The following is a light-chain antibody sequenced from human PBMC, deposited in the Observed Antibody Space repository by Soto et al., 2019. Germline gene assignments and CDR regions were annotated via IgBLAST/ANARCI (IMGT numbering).Light chain of an antibody. CDR3: QQYGSSSIT. J-gene: IGKJ5*01. V-gene: IGKV3-20*01. CDR2: GAS. CDR1: QIVSSSY. Sequence: EIVLTQSPGTLSLSPVERATLSCRASQIVSSSYLAWYQQKPGQAPRLLIYGASSRATGIPDRFSGSGSGTDFTLTISRLEPEDFAVYYCQQYGSSSITFGQGTRLEIK.